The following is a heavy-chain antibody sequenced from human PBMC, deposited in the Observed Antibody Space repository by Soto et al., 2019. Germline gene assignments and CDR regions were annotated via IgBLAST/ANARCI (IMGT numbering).Heavy chain of an antibody. V-gene: IGHV3-30-3*01. CDR3: ARDRYLDSYAFDY. CDR2: MSFDGNDK. Sequence: GGSLRLSXAASGFTFSSYAMHWVRQAPGKGLEWVAVMSFDGNDKHYADSVKGRFTISRDENENTLFLQMNSLRPEDTAVYYCARDRYLDSYAFDYWGQGSLVTVSS. CDR1: GFTFSSYA. J-gene: IGHJ4*02. D-gene: IGHD3-9*01.